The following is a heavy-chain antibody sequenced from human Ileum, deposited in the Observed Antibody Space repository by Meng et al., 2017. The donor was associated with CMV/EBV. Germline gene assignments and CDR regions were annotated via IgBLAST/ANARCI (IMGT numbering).Heavy chain of an antibody. D-gene: IGHD3-9*01. CDR1: GGSFSGYY. J-gene: IGHJ4*02. Sequence: QVQLQQWGAGLLKPSETLSLTCAVYGGSFSGYYWSWIRQPPGKGLEWIGEINHSGSTNYNPSLKSRVTISVDTSKNQFFLKLSSVTAADTAVYYCARIFPLRYFDWLPYAPTDYWGQGTLVTVSS. CDR2: INHSGST. V-gene: IGHV4-34*01. CDR3: ARIFPLRYFDWLPYAPTDY.